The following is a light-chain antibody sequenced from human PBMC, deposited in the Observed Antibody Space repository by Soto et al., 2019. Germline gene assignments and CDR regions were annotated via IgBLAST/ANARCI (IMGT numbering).Light chain of an antibody. V-gene: IGLV2-23*01. Sequence: QSVLAQPASVSGSPGQSITISCTGSSSDIGGFGLVSWYRHHPGEAPKLIIFEGGKRPSGVSSRFSGSKSGNTASLTISGLQAEDDADYYCCAYAGGDHLFVFGAGTKLTVL. CDR1: SSDIGGFGL. CDR3: CAYAGGDHLFV. J-gene: IGLJ1*01. CDR2: EGG.